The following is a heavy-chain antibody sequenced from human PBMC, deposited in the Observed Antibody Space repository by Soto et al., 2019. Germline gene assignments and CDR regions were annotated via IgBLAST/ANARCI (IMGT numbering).Heavy chain of an antibody. J-gene: IGHJ4*02. V-gene: IGHV4-39*01. CDR1: GDSFTIDSYY. CDR2: ISHTGPT. D-gene: IGHD6-13*01. CDR3: ARHSDKYVSSWYGLGS. Sequence: QLQLQESGPGLVKPSESLSLTCTVSGDSFTIDSYYWAWIRQPPGKGLEWLGTISHTGPTSHNPSLESRLTMSVDTSKNQFSLNLSSVTAADTALYFCARHSDKYVSSWYGLGSWGQVTLVTVSS.